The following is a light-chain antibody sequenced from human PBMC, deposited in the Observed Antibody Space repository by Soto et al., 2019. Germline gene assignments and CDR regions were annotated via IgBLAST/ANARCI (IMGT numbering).Light chain of an antibody. V-gene: IGKV3-20*01. CDR2: DAS. CDR3: QQYGSSPWT. J-gene: IGKJ1*01. Sequence: EIVLTQSPATLALSPGGRATLSCRASQSVSSYLAWYQQKPGQAPRLLIYDASNRATGIPDRFSGSGSGTDFTLTISRLEPEDFAVYYCQQYGSSPWTFGQGTKVDI. CDR1: QSVSSY.